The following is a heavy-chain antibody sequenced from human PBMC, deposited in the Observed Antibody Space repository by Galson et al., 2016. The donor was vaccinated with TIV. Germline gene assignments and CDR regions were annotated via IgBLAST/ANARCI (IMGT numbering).Heavy chain of an antibody. J-gene: IGHJ4*02. CDR1: GGAINSDSFY. CDR3: ARGLTSSSWSRYYFDY. D-gene: IGHD6-13*01. V-gene: IGHV4-61*09. CDR2: NSTTGTT. Sequence: TLSLTCSVSGGAINSDSFYWSWIRQPAGKGLEWIGYNSTTGTTNYNTSLKSRLTISLDPSKNQFSLRLTSVTAADTAVYYCARGLTSSSWSRYYFDYWGQGTLVTVSS.